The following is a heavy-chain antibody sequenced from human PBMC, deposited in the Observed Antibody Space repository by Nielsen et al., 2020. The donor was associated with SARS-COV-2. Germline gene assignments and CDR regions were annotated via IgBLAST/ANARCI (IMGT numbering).Heavy chain of an antibody. Sequence: GGSLRLSCEVSGFTFDNNWMTWVRQAPGKGLEWVAVISYDGRDEYYGDFVKGRFTISRDNSKNTLYLQMNSLTTEDTAVYYCAKAHPVCDGDCSSIYYFYGMDVWGQGTTVTVSS. V-gene: IGHV3-30*18. D-gene: IGHD2-21*02. CDR1: GFTFDNNW. CDR3: AKAHPVCDGDCSSIYYFYGMDV. CDR2: ISYDGRDE. J-gene: IGHJ6*02.